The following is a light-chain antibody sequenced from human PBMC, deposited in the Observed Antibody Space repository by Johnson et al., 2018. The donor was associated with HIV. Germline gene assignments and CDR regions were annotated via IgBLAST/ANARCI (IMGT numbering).Light chain of an antibody. CDR3: GTWDSSLAPV. CDR1: SSNIGNNF. CDR2: ENN. V-gene: IGLV1-51*02. J-gene: IGLJ1*01. Sequence: QSVLTQPPSVSAAPGQKVTISCSGSSSNIGNNFVSWYQHLPGTAPKLLIYENNKRPSGIPDRFSGSKSGTSATLGITGLQTGDEADYYCGTWDSSLAPVFGTGTKVTVL.